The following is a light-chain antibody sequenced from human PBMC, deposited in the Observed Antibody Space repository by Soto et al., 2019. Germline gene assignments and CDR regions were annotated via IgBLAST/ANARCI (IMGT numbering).Light chain of an antibody. J-gene: IGLJ2*01. Sequence: QSALTQPPSASGTPGQRVTISCSGSSSNIGSHTVNWYQHLPGTAPKVLIYGNNQRPSGVPDRFSGSKSGTSASLAIGGLQSEDEADYYCAAWDDSLPTVAFGGGTQVTVL. CDR1: SSNIGSHT. CDR3: AAWDDSLPTVA. V-gene: IGLV1-44*01. CDR2: GNN.